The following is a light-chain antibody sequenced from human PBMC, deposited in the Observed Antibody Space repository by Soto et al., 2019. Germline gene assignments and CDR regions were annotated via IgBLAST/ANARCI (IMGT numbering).Light chain of an antibody. J-gene: IGKJ1*01. Sequence: ILFTQSPGTLSLSPGERATLSCRASQSVSSSYLAWYQQKPGQAPRLLIYGASSRATGIPDRFSGSGSGTDFTLTISSLKPEDFATYYCQQSYRTPPTFGQGTKVDIK. V-gene: IGKV3-20*01. CDR1: QSVSSSY. CDR3: QQSYRTPPT. CDR2: GAS.